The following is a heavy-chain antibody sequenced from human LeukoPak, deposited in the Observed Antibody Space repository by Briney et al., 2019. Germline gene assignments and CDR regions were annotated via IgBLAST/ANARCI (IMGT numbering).Heavy chain of an antibody. Sequence: PSETLSLTCAVYGGSFSGYYWSWIRQPPGKGLEWIGEINHSGSTNYNPSLKSRVTISVDTSKNQFSLKLSSVTAADTAVYYCARGPPYCSGGSCYVGWFDPWGQGTLVTVSS. CDR3: ARGPPYCSGGSCYVGWFDP. D-gene: IGHD2-15*01. V-gene: IGHV4-34*01. J-gene: IGHJ5*02. CDR2: INHSGST. CDR1: GGSFSGYY.